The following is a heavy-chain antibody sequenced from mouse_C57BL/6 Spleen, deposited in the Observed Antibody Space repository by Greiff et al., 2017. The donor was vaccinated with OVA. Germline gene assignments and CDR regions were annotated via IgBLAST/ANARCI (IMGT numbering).Heavy chain of an antibody. J-gene: IGHJ4*01. CDR3: TTNYSNSDYYAMDY. Sequence: VQLQQSGAELVRPGASVKLSCTASGFNIKDDYMHWVKQRPEQGLEWIGWIDPENGDTEYASKFQGKATITADTSSNTAYLQLSSLTSEDTAVYYCTTNYSNSDYYAMDYWGQGTSVTVSS. D-gene: IGHD2-5*01. V-gene: IGHV14-4*01. CDR2: IDPENGDT. CDR1: GFNIKDDY.